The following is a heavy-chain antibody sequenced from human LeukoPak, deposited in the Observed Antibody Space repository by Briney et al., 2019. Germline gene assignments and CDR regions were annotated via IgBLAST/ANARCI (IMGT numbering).Heavy chain of an antibody. CDR1: GFTFSSYG. Sequence: PGGSLRLSCAASGFTFSSYGMHWVRQAPGKGLEWVSFIRYDGSNKYYADSVKGRFTISRDNSKNTLYLQMNSLRAEDTAVYYCAKDGSIAARTPFDYWGQGTLVTVSS. V-gene: IGHV3-30*02. J-gene: IGHJ4*02. D-gene: IGHD6-6*01. CDR2: IRYDGSNK. CDR3: AKDGSIAARTPFDY.